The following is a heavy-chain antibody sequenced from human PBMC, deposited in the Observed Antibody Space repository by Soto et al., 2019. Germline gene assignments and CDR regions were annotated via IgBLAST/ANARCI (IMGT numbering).Heavy chain of an antibody. CDR3: ARGGFCTNGVCDTFEY. V-gene: IGHV4-30-4*01. CDR1: GGSISSGDYY. Sequence: SETLSLTCTVSGGSISSGDYYWNWIRQPPGKGLEWIGYIYYSVSTYYNPSLRSRVTMSIDTSKNQFSLNLTSVTSADTAVYFCARGGFCTNGVCDTFEYWGQGTLVTVSS. J-gene: IGHJ4*02. D-gene: IGHD2-8*01. CDR2: IYYSVST.